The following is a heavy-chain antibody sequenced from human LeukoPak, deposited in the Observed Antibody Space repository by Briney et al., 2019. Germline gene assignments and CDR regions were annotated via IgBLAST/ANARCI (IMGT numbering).Heavy chain of an antibody. D-gene: IGHD3-10*01. Sequence: KPSETLSLTCTVSGGSISSYYWSWIRQPPGKGLEWIGYIYYSGSTNYNPSLKSRVTISVDTSKNQFSLKLSSVTAADTAVYYCARGYGWASYNNFNHWGQGILVTVSS. V-gene: IGHV4-59*01. CDR1: GGSISSYY. CDR3: ARGYGWASYNNFNH. J-gene: IGHJ4*02. CDR2: IYYSGST.